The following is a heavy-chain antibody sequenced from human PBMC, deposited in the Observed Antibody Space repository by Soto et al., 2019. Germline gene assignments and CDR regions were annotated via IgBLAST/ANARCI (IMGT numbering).Heavy chain of an antibody. CDR3: ARSRQTVTSRFDI. J-gene: IGHJ4*02. CDR1: GASISSDGYY. Sequence: QAQLQESGPGLVRPSQTLSLTCTVSGASISSDGYYWGWIRQHPGKGLEYIAYMYYSGSTYYNPSLNSRVTMSVDASKNKFSLKLSSVTAADTAVYYCARSRQTVTSRFDIWGQGALVTVSS. CDR2: MYYSGST. V-gene: IGHV4-31*03. D-gene: IGHD4-17*01.